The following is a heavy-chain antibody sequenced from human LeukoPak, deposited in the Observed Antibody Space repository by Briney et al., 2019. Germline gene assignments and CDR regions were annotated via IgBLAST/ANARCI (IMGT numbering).Heavy chain of an antibody. J-gene: IGHJ4*02. V-gene: IGHV4-59*08. Sequence: SETLSLTCTVSGGSISSYYWSWIRQPPGKGLEWIGYIYYSGSTYYNPSLKSRVTISVDTSKNQFSLKLISVTAADTAVYYCARQSGEWLSDYWGQGTLVTVSS. CDR2: IYYSGST. CDR1: GGSISSYY. CDR3: ARQSGEWLSDY. D-gene: IGHD3-3*01.